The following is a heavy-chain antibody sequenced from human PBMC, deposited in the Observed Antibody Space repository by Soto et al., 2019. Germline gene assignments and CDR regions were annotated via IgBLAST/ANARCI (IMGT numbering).Heavy chain of an antibody. CDR1: GFTFSSYG. CDR3: ASSSGGSSWYAPGY. Sequence: QVQLVESGGGVVQPARSLSLSCAASGFTFSSYGMQWVRQSPGEGPEWVATVANDGSNQYYAESGKGRFAISRDNSKTTLFLEMDSLRPEDTAVYYFASSSGGSSWYAPGYWGKGTLVTFSS. D-gene: IGHD6-13*01. CDR2: VANDGSNQ. J-gene: IGHJ4*02. V-gene: IGHV3-30*03.